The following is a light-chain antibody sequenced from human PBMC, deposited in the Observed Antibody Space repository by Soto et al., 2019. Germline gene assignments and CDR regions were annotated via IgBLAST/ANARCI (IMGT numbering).Light chain of an antibody. V-gene: IGKV1-6*01. CDR2: AAS. CDR3: LHDYNYPRT. CDR1: QDISND. Sequence: AIQMTQSPSSLSASVGDRVTITCRASQDISNDLGWYQQKPGKAPKLLIYAASTLHSGVPSRFSGSGSGTDFTLTISSLQHEDFATYYCLHDYNYPRTFGQGTKVEIK. J-gene: IGKJ1*01.